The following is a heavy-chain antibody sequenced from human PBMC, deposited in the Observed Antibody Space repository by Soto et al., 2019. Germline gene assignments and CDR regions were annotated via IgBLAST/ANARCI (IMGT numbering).Heavy chain of an antibody. CDR3: ARDQPGYSYGYGLGY. D-gene: IGHD5-18*01. V-gene: IGHV3-21*01. CDR2: ISSSSSYI. J-gene: IGHJ4*02. CDR1: GFTFSSYS. Sequence: EVQLVESGGGLVKPGGSLRLSCAASGFTFSSYSMNWVRQAPGKGLEWVSSISSSSSYIYYADSVKGRFTISRDNAKNSQDLQMNGLRAEDTAVYDCARDQPGYSYGYGLGYWGQGTLVTVSS.